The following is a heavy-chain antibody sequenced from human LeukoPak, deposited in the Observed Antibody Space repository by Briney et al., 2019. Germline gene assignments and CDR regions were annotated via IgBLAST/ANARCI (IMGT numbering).Heavy chain of an antibody. CDR1: GFTFSIYS. D-gene: IGHD2-15*01. V-gene: IGHV3-21*01. CDR3: ARAENSGSGGLDP. CDR2: VYSNSNYI. Sequence: GGSLRLSYAASGFTFSIYSMNWVRQAPGKGLEWVSRVYSNSNYIYYADSVKGRFTISRDNAKNSLYLDMNSLRADDTAIYYCARAENSGSGGLDPWGQGTLVTVSS. J-gene: IGHJ5*02.